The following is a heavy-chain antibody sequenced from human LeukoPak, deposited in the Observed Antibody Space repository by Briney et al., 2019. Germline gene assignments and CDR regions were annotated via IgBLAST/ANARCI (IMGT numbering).Heavy chain of an antibody. V-gene: IGHV4-34*01. J-gene: IGHJ4*02. D-gene: IGHD6-25*01. Sequence: PSETLSLTCAVYGGSFSGYYWSWIRQPPGKGLEWIGEINHSGSTNHNPSLKGRVTISVDTSKNQFSLKLSSVTAADTAVYYCASSIKAAVLDYWGQGTLVTVSS. CDR1: GGSFSGYY. CDR3: ASSIKAAVLDY. CDR2: INHSGST.